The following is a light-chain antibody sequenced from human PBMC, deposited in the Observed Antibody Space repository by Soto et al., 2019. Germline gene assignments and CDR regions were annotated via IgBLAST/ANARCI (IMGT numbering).Light chain of an antibody. CDR3: RSYDSSLHVV. Sequence: QSVLTQPPSVSGAPGQRVTISCTGSSSNIGAGYDVHWYQQLPGTAPKLLIYGNNNRPSGVPDRFSGSKSGTSASLAITGLQAEDEADYYCRSYDSSLHVVFGGGTKLTVL. V-gene: IGLV1-40*01. J-gene: IGLJ2*01. CDR2: GNN. CDR1: SSNIGAGYD.